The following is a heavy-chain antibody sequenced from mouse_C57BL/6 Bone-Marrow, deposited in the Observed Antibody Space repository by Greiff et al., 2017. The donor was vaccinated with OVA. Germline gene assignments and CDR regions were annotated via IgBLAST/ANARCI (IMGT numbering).Heavy chain of an antibody. CDR2: INPSNGGT. Sequence: VQLQQSGTELVKPGASVKLSCKASGYTFTSYWMHWVKQRPGQGLEWIGNINPSNGGTNYNEKFKSKATLTVDKSSSTAYMQLSSLTSEDSAVYYCARDYYGSSLWYFDVWGTGTTVTVSS. J-gene: IGHJ1*03. V-gene: IGHV1-53*01. CDR1: GYTFTSYW. CDR3: ARDYYGSSLWYFDV. D-gene: IGHD1-1*01.